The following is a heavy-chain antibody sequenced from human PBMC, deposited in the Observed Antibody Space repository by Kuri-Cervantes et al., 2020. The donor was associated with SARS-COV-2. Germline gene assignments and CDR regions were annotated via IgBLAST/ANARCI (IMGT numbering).Heavy chain of an antibody. CDR3: ARRLVNWGGAFDI. D-gene: IGHD7-27*01. J-gene: IGHJ3*02. CDR2: VNHSGST. V-gene: IGHV4-34*01. Sequence: ESLKISCAVYGGSFSGYYWSWIRQPPGKGLEWIGEVNHSGSTNYNPSLKSRVTISVDTSKNQFSLKLSSVTAADTAVYYCARRLVNWGGAFDIWGQGTMVTVSS. CDR1: GGSFSGYY.